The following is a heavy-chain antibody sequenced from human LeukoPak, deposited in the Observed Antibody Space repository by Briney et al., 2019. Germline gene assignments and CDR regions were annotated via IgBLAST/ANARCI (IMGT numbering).Heavy chain of an antibody. V-gene: IGHV3-66*02. CDR3: AKDVVIGASYDYGDYIPLPH. CDR2: LFSDRRT. D-gene: IGHD4-17*01. Sequence: PGGSLRLSCAASGFIVSTNYTTWVRQAPGKGLQWVAILFSDRRTFYADTVKGRFTVSRDNPKNTLYLQMNSLRPEDTAVYYCAKDVVIGASYDYGDYIPLPHWGQGTLVTVSS. CDR1: GFIVSTNY. J-gene: IGHJ1*01.